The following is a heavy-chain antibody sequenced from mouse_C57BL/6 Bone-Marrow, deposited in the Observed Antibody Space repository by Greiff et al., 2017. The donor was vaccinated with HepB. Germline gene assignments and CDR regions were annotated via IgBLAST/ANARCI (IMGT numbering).Heavy chain of an antibody. CDR1: GYTFTSYW. V-gene: IGHV1-50*01. Sequence: QVQLQQPGAELVKPGASVKLSCKASGYTFTSYWMQWVKQRPGQGLEWIGEIDPSDSYTNYNQKFKGKATLTVDTSSSTAYMQLSSLTSEDSAVYYCAPLLRGGFAYWGQGTLVTVSA. CDR2: IDPSDSYT. D-gene: IGHD1-2*01. CDR3: APLLRGGFAY. J-gene: IGHJ3*01.